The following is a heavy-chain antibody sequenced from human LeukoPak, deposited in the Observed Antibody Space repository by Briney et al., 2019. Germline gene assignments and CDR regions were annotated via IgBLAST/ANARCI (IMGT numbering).Heavy chain of an antibody. CDR1: GFTFSSYA. CDR3: AREGYSSGWDVFDY. Sequence: GGSLRLSCAASGFTFSSYAMSWVRQAPGKGLEWVANIKQDGSEKYYVDSVKGRFTISRDNAKNSLYLQMNSLRAEDTAVYYCAREGYSSGWDVFDYWGQGTLVTVSS. V-gene: IGHV3-7*01. CDR2: IKQDGSEK. J-gene: IGHJ4*02. D-gene: IGHD6-19*01.